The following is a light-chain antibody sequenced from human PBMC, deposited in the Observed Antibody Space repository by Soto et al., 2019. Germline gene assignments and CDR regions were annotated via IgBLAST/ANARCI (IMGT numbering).Light chain of an antibody. J-gene: IGKJ1*01. CDR3: KQYNSYSRT. Sequence: ETALTQSPATLSLSPGERDTLSCSASQSISRSLAWYQQKPGQAPRLLISDAYTRATGIPARFSGSGSGTEFTLTISSLQSEDFATYYCKQYNSYSRTFGQGTKVDIK. CDR1: QSISRS. V-gene: IGKV3-15*01. CDR2: DAY.